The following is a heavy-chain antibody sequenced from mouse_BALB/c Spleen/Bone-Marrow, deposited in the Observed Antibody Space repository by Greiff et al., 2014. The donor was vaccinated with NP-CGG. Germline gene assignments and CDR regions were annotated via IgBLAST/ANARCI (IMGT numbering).Heavy chain of an antibody. CDR2: IRLYSGNT. J-gene: IGHJ4*01. D-gene: IGHD2-14*01. V-gene: IGHV1-67*01. Sequence: VQLQQSGPELVRPGVSVKISCKGSGYTFTDYGMHWVKQSHAKSLEWIGLIRLYSGNTNYNQKFKDKVTMTVDKSSSTAYMELARLTSEDSAIYYCAREDYRYDETMDYWGQGTSVTVSS. CDR1: GYTFTDYG. CDR3: AREDYRYDETMDY.